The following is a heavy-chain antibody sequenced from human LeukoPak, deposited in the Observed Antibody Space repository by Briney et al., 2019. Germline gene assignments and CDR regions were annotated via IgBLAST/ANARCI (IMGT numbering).Heavy chain of an antibody. Sequence: PGGSLRLSCAASGFTFSSYAMHWVRQAPGKGLEWVAVISYDGSNKYYADSVKGRFTISRDNSKNTLYLQMNSLRAEDTAVYYCARANYDILGFDYWGQGTLVTVSS. CDR2: ISYDGSNK. CDR1: GFTFSSYA. D-gene: IGHD3-9*01. J-gene: IGHJ4*02. V-gene: IGHV3-30*04. CDR3: ARANYDILGFDY.